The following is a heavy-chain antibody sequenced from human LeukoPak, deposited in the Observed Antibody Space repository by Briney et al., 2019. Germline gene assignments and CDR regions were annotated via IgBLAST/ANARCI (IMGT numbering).Heavy chain of an antibody. D-gene: IGHD6-6*01. CDR2: INTDGSST. V-gene: IGHV3-74*01. Sequence: GGSLRLSCAASGFTFSSYWMHWVRQAPGKGLVWVSRINTDGSSTYYADSVKGRFTISRDNAKNSLYLQMNSLRAEDMALYYCAKGVYSSSSGYYFDYWGQGTLVTVSS. CDR3: AKGVYSSSSGYYFDY. CDR1: GFTFSSYW. J-gene: IGHJ4*02.